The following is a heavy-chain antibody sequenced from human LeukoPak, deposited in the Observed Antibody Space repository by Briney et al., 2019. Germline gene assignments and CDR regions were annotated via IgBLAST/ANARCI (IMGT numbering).Heavy chain of an antibody. Sequence: PGGSLRLSCAASGFTFNDYYMSWIRQAPGKGLEWLSYINIGGANTHYADSVKGRFTISRDNAKKSLYLEMNNLRAEDTAVYYCATDGAGFDTWGQGVLVTVSS. CDR3: ATDGAGFDT. V-gene: IGHV3-11*01. CDR2: INIGGANT. CDR1: GFTFNDYY. J-gene: IGHJ5*02.